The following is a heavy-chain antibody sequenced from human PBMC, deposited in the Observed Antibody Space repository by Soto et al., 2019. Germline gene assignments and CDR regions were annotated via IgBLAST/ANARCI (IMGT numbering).Heavy chain of an antibody. J-gene: IGHJ6*02. CDR3: ARDLFLGRSGSYLSYYGMDV. CDR1: GFTFSSYS. V-gene: IGHV3-48*02. Sequence: EVQLVESGGGLVQPGGSLRLSCAASGFTFSSYSMNWVRQAPGQGLEWVSYISSSSSTIYYADSVKGRFTISRDNAKNSLYLQMNSLRDEDTAVYYCARDLFLGRSGSYLSYYGMDVWGQGTTVTVSS. D-gene: IGHD1-26*01. CDR2: ISSSSSTI.